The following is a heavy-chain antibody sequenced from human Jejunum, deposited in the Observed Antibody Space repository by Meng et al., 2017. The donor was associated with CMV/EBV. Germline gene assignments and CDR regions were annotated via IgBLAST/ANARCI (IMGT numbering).Heavy chain of an antibody. Sequence: QGLLVQSGAEVKKPGSSVKLACKTSGGSFSTYTFSWVRQAPGQGLEWMGGLIPVLNKAKSAPRFQDRVTFTADETTTTAYMELSSLTFEDTAVYFCARGRGNQPLFDFWGQGTLVTVSS. J-gene: IGHJ4*02. CDR3: ARGRGNQPLFDF. CDR2: LIPVLNKA. D-gene: IGHD2/OR15-2a*01. CDR1: GGSFSTYT. V-gene: IGHV1-69*10.